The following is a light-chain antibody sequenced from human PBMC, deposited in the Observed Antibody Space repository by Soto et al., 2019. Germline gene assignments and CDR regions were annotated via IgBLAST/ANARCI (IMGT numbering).Light chain of an antibody. Sequence: EIVLTQSPATLSLSPGERATLSCRASQSGSTTSLAWYQQKPGQPPRLLIYDAAARATGVPDRFTGGGSGTDFTLTISRVEPEDFATYYCQQSYSTPQTFGQGTKVEIK. CDR3: QQSYSTPQT. CDR1: QSGSTTS. J-gene: IGKJ1*01. V-gene: IGKV3D-20*02. CDR2: DAA.